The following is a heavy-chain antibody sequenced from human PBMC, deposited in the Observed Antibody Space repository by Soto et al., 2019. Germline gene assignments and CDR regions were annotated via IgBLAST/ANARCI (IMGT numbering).Heavy chain of an antibody. CDR3: TRVSLSGPGGDC. CDR1: GFPLSSYW. CDR2: RKEDGSGT. Sequence: GRSLRLSCGASGFPLSSYWMNWIRQAPGKGLEWVANRKEDGSGTYYVDSVKGRFTISRDNAQNSLYLQMNSLRVEDTAVYYCTRVSLSGPGGDCWGQGTLVTVSS. V-gene: IGHV3-7*01. D-gene: IGHD3-16*02. J-gene: IGHJ4*02.